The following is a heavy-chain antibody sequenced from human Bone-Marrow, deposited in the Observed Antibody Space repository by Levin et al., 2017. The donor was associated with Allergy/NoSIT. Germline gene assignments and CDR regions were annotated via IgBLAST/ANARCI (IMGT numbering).Heavy chain of an antibody. Sequence: PGGSLRLSCTASGFTFGDYAMSWVRQAPGKGLEWVGFIRSKAYGGTTEYAASVKGRFTISRDDSKSIAYLQMNSLKTEDTAVYYCTRDLTIVVVPAALRTPYGRYYDGMDVWGQGTTVTVSS. J-gene: IGHJ6*02. CDR3: TRDLTIVVVPAALRTPYGRYYDGMDV. CDR1: GFTFGDYA. D-gene: IGHD2-2*01. V-gene: IGHV3-49*04. CDR2: IRSKAYGGTT.